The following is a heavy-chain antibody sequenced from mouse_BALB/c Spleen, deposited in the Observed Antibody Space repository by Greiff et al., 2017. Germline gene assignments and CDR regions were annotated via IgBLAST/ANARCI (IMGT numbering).Heavy chain of an antibody. CDR1: GFTFSSYA. D-gene: IGHD3-3*01. CDR3: ARGGDVGYFDV. V-gene: IGHV5-6-5*01. CDR2: ISSGGST. Sequence: EVKLEESGGGLVKPGGSLKLSCAASGFTFSSYAMSWVRQTPEKRLEWVASISSGGSTYYPDSVKGRFTISRDNARNILYLQMSSLRSEDTAMYYCARGGDVGYFDVWGAGTTVTVSS. J-gene: IGHJ1*01.